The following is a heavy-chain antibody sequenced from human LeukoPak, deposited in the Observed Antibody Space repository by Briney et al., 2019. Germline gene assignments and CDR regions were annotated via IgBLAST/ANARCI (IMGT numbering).Heavy chain of an antibody. CDR2: INHSGST. Sequence: SETLSLTCAVYGGSFSGYYWSWIRQPPGKGLEWIGEINHSGSTNYNPSLKSRVTISVGTSKNQFSLKLSSVTAADTAVYYCAREKGLVAQYYFDYWGQGTLVTVSS. D-gene: IGHD2-15*01. CDR3: AREKGLVAQYYFDY. V-gene: IGHV4-34*01. J-gene: IGHJ4*02. CDR1: GGSFSGYY.